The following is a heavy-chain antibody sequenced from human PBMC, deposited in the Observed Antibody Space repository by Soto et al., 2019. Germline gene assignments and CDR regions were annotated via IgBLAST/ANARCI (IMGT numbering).Heavy chain of an antibody. D-gene: IGHD2-2*01. Sequence: EASVKVSCKASGYTFTSYGISWVRQAPGQGLEWVGWISAYNGNTNYAQKLQGRVTMTTDTSTSTAYMELRSLRSDDTAVYYCARVGHCSSTSCYPFDYWGQGTLVTVS. CDR3: ARVGHCSSTSCYPFDY. CDR1: GYTFTSYG. V-gene: IGHV1-18*01. CDR2: ISAYNGNT. J-gene: IGHJ4*02.